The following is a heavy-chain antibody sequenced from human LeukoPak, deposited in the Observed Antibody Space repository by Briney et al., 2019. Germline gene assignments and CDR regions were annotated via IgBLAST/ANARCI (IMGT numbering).Heavy chain of an antibody. CDR1: GYTFTGYY. CDR3: ARYYDSSGYPFDY. J-gene: IGHJ4*02. Sequence: ASVNVSCKASGYTFTGYYMHWVRQAPGQGLEWMGWINPNSGGTNYAQKFQGRVTMTRDTSISTAYMELSRLRSDDTAVYYCARYYDSSGYPFDYWGQGTLVTVSS. V-gene: IGHV1-2*02. CDR2: INPNSGGT. D-gene: IGHD3-22*01.